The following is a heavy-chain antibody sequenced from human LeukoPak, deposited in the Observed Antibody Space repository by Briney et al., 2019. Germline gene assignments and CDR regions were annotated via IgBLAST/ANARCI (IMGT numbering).Heavy chain of an antibody. D-gene: IGHD3-10*01. V-gene: IGHV3-30*04. J-gene: IGHJ4*02. CDR2: ISYDGSNK. CDR1: GFIFSNYA. CDR3: AKSGVLDY. Sequence: GGSLRLSCAASGFIFSNYAMHWVRQAPGKGLEWVAVISYDGSNKYYADSVKGRFTISRDNSKNTLYLQMNSLRAEDTAVYYCAKSGVLDYWGQGTLVTVSS.